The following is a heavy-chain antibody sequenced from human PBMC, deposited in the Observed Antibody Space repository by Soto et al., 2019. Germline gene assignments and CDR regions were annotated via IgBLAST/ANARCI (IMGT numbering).Heavy chain of an antibody. CDR3: ASGDGLGSPGFYYYCVLFV. D-gene: IGHD1-26*01. V-gene: IGHV1-46*01. CDR2: ISPYDGST. J-gene: IGHJ6*02. CDR1: GFAFTNYV. Sequence: QVQLVQSGAEVKKPGASVKVSCKASGFAFTNYVFHGVRQATRQGLEWMGIISPYDGSTNYVQSLQGRVTMTSDTSTSTVYMELSSLRSEDTAVYYCASGDGLGSPGFYYYCVLFVWGHGTRVTVSS.